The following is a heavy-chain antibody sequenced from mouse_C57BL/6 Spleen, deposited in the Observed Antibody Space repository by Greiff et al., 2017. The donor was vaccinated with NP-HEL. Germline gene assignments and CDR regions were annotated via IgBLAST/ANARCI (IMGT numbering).Heavy chain of an antibody. CDR1: GYAFSSSW. J-gene: IGHJ1*03. V-gene: IGHV1-82*01. D-gene: IGHD1-1*01. CDR3: ARSGLLLYGWYFDV. CDR2: IYPGDGDT. Sequence: QVQLQQSGPELVKPGASVKISCKASGYAFSSSWMNWVKQRPGKGLEWIGRIYPGDGDTNYNGKFKGKATLTADKSSSTAYMQLSSLTSEDSAVYVCARSGLLLYGWYFDVWGTGTTVTVSS.